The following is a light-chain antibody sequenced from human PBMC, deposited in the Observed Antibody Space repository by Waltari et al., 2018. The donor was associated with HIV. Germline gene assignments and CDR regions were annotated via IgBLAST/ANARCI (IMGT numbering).Light chain of an antibody. J-gene: IGKJ3*01. V-gene: IGKV1-39*01. CDR2: YTS. CDR3: QQSYSTPFT. Sequence: DIQMTQSPSSLSASVGDRVTIICRASQSISSYLNWYQQEAGKAPKLLIYYTSTLESGVPSRFSGSGSGTDFTLTINNLQPEDFATYYCQQSYSTPFTFGPGTKVHIK. CDR1: QSISSY.